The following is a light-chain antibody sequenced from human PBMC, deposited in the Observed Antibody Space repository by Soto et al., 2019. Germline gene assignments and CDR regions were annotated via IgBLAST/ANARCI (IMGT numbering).Light chain of an antibody. V-gene: IGKV1-33*01. Sequence: DIQMTQSPSSLSASLGDRVTITCLASQDISNFLNWYQHKPGKAPKLLIYDASNLETGVPSRFSGSGSGTDFTFTISSLQPEDIATYYCQQYDNVPPLFKFGPGTKVDVK. J-gene: IGKJ3*01. CDR2: DAS. CDR1: QDISNF. CDR3: QQYDNVPPLFK.